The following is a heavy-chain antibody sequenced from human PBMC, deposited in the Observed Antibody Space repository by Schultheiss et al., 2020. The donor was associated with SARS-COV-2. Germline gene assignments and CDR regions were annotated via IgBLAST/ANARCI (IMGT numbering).Heavy chain of an antibody. J-gene: IGHJ4*02. CDR2: IYTSGST. Sequence: SETLSLTCAVYGGSFSGYYWSWIRQPAGKGLEWIGRIYTSGSTNYNPSLKSRVTISVDTSKNQFSLKLSSVTAADTTVYYCARHHYDILTGYYRFDYWGQGTLVTVSS. CDR3: ARHHYDILTGYYRFDY. CDR1: GGSFSGYY. D-gene: IGHD3-9*01. V-gene: IGHV4-59*10.